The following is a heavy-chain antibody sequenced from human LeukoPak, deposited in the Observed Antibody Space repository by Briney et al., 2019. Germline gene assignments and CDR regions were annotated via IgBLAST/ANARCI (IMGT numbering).Heavy chain of an antibody. D-gene: IGHD6-19*01. CDR1: GGTFSSYA. J-gene: IGHJ3*02. CDR3: ASKVAGAGDDAFDI. V-gene: IGHV1-69*13. Sequence: ASVKVSCKASGGTFSSYAISWVRQAPGQGLEWMGGIIPIFGTANYAQKFQGRVTITADESTSTAYMELSRLRSDDTAVYYCASKVAGAGDDAFDIWGQGTMVTVSS. CDR2: IIPIFGTA.